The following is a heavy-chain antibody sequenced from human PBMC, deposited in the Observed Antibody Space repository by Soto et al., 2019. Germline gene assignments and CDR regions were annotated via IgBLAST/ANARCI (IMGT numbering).Heavy chain of an antibody. CDR2: ISSSSSYI. CDR1: GFTFSSYS. Sequence: GSLRLSCAASGFTFSSYSMNWVRQAPGKGLEWVSSISSSSSYIYYADSVKGRFTISRDNAKNSLYLQMNSLRAEDTAVYYCARDGLRSCSDACDIWGQGTMVTVSS. J-gene: IGHJ3*02. V-gene: IGHV3-21*01. D-gene: IGHD2-15*01. CDR3: ARDGLRSCSDACDI.